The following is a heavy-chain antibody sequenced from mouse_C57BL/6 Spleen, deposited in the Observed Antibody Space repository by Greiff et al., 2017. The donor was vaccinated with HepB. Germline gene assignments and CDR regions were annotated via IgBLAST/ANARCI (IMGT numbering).Heavy chain of an antibody. D-gene: IGHD2-5*01. V-gene: IGHV1-64*01. CDR2: IHPNSGST. J-gene: IGHJ3*01. CDR3: ARSGSNYSSWFAY. CDR1: GYTFTSYW. Sequence: QVQLQQPGAELVKPGASVKLSCKASGYTFTSYWMHWVKQRPGQGLEWIGMIHPNSGSTNYNEKFKSKATLTVDKSSSTAYMQLSSLTSEDSAVYYCARSGSNYSSWFAYWGQGTLVTVSA.